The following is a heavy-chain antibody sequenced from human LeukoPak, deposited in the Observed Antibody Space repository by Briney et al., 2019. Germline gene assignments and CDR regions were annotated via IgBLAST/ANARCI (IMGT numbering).Heavy chain of an antibody. CDR1: GGSIISYY. D-gene: IGHD2-8*01. CDR2: IYYSGST. J-gene: IGHJ4*02. CDR3: ARETKRRYFDF. Sequence: SETLSLTCTVSGGSIISYYWTWIRQPPGKGLEWIGSIYYSGSTYYNPSLKSRLTISVDTSKNRFSLKLGSVTAADTAVYYCARETKRRYFDFWGQGTLVTVSS. V-gene: IGHV4-59*12.